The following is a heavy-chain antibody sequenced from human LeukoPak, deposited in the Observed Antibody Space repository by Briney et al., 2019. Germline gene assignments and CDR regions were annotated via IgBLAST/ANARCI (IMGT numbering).Heavy chain of an antibody. Sequence: ASVTLSCTASGGTFSSYTISRERQAPGQGLEWMGRIIPILGIANYAQKFQGRVTITADKYTSTAYLELSSLRSEDTAVYYCARDRNLEGIALSTWFDPWGQGTLVTVSS. D-gene: IGHD6-13*01. CDR1: GGTFSSYT. CDR3: ARDRNLEGIALSTWFDP. J-gene: IGHJ5*02. CDR2: IIPILGIA. V-gene: IGHV1-69*04.